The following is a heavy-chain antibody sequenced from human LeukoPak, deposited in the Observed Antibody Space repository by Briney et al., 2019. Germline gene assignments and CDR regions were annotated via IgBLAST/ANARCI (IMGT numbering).Heavy chain of an antibody. J-gene: IGHJ3*02. V-gene: IGHV1-69*13. CDR2: IIPIFGTA. CDR1: GGTFSSYA. CDR3: ARDTTSIAYCGGDCYSDAFDI. Sequence: SVKVSCKASGGTFSSYAISWVRQAPGQGLEWMGGIIPIFGTANYAQKFQGRVTITADESTSTAHMELSSLRSEDTAVYYCARDTTSIAYCGGDCYSDAFDIWGQGTMVTVSS. D-gene: IGHD2-21*01.